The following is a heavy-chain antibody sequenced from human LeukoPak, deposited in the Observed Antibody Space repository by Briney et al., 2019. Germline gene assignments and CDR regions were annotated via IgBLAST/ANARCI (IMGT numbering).Heavy chain of an antibody. V-gene: IGHV1-2*02. CDR2: INPSSGGT. CDR3: GRDWGYGGNPRFDY. CDR1: GYTFTGYY. D-gene: IGHD4-23*01. Sequence: ASVKVSCKASGYTFTGYYMHWVRQAPGQGLEWMGWINPSSGGTNYAQKFQGRVTMTRDTSISTAYMELSRLRSDDTAVYYCGRDWGYGGNPRFDYWGQGTLVTVSS. J-gene: IGHJ4*02.